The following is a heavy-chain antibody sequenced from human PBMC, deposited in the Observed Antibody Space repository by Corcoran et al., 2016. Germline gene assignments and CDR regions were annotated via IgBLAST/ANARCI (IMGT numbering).Heavy chain of an antibody. D-gene: IGHD5-12*01. J-gene: IGHJ4*02. CDR3: AKGHSEYVY. V-gene: IGHV3-7*01. CDR1: GFTLSSSW. Sequence: EVQLVESGGNLVQPGGSLRLSCVASGFTLSSSWMAWVRQAPGKGLEWVANIKHDGSDKYYVDSVEGRFTISRDNAKNSLYLQMSSLRVEDTAVYYCAKGHSEYVYWGLGTLVTVSS. CDR2: IKHDGSDK.